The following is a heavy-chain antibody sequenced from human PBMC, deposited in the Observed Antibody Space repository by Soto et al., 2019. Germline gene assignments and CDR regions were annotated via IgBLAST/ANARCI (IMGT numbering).Heavy chain of an antibody. D-gene: IGHD2-15*01. Sequence: EVQLLESGGGLVQPGGSLRLSCAASGFTFSSYAMSWVRQAPGKGLEWVSAISGSGGSTYYADSVKGRFTVSRDNSKNTLYLQMNSLRAEDTAVYYCAKDRDIVVVVAADDAFDIWGQGTKVTVSS. V-gene: IGHV3-23*01. J-gene: IGHJ3*02. CDR2: ISGSGGST. CDR3: AKDRDIVVVVAADDAFDI. CDR1: GFTFSSYA.